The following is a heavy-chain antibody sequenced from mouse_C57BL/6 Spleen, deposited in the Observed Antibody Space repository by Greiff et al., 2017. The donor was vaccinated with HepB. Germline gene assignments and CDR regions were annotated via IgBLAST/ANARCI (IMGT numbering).Heavy chain of an antibody. CDR3: ARGYDYDYAMDY. CDR2: ISSGSSTI. CDR1: GFTFSDYG. V-gene: IGHV5-17*01. J-gene: IGHJ4*01. Sequence: EVKPMESGGGLVKPGGSLKLSCAASGFTFSDYGMHWVRQAPEKGLEWVAYISSGSSTIYYADTVKGRFTISRDNAKNTLFLQMTSLRSEDTAMYYCARGYDYDYAMDYWGQGTSVTVSS. D-gene: IGHD2-4*01.